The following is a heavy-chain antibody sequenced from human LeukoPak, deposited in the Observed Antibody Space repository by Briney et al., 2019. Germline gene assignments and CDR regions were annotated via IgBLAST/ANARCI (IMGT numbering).Heavy chain of an antibody. D-gene: IGHD3-22*01. V-gene: IGHV1-24*01. J-gene: IGHJ3*02. CDR2: FDPEDGET. CDR3: ATPSDYYDSSGYHYGSRAFDI. CDR1: GYTLTELS. Sequence: ASVKVSCKVSGYTLTELSMHWVRQAPGKGLEWMGGFDPEDGETIYAQKFQGRVTMTEDTSTDTAYMELSSLRSEDTAVYYCATPSDYYDSSGYHYGSRAFDIWGQGTMVTVSS.